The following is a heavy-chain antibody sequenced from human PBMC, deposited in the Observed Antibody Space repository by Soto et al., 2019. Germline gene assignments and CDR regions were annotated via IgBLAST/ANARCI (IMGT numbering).Heavy chain of an antibody. Sequence: QVQLVESGGGVVQPGRSLRLFCAASGFTFRSYAMHWVRQAPGKGLEGVAVISYDGSDKYYADSVKGRFTISRDNSKNTLNLQMNSLRADDTAVYYCAKALGELSPESYDYWGQGTLITVSS. V-gene: IGHV3-30*18. D-gene: IGHD3-16*02. CDR1: GFTFRSYA. J-gene: IGHJ4*02. CDR2: ISYDGSDK. CDR3: AKALGELSPESYDY.